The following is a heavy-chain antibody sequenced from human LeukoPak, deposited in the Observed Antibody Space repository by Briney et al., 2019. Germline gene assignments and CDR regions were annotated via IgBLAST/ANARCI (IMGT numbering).Heavy chain of an antibody. V-gene: IGHV1-2*06. D-gene: IGHD2-2*01. CDR3: ARALQKNTVVVPAAHPEGVAYWFDP. J-gene: IGHJ5*02. CDR1: GYTFTGYY. Sequence: PGGSLRLSCAASGYTFTGYYMHWVRQAPGQGLEWMGRINPNSGGTNYAQKFQGRVTMTRDTSISTAYMELSRLRSDDTAVYYCARALQKNTVVVPAAHPEGVAYWFDPWGQGTLVTVSS. CDR2: INPNSGGT.